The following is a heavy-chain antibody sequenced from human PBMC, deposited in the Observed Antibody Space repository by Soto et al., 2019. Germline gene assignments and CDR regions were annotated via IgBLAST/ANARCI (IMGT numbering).Heavy chain of an antibody. D-gene: IGHD6-19*01. Sequence: PGGSPRLSCAASGFTFSDYYMSWIRQAPGKGLEWVSYISSSSSYTNYADSVKGRFTISRDNAKNSLYLQMNSLRAEDTAVYYCASGGGWNWFDPWGQGTLVTVSS. J-gene: IGHJ5*02. CDR1: GFTFSDYY. CDR3: ASGGGWNWFDP. V-gene: IGHV3-11*06. CDR2: ISSSSSYT.